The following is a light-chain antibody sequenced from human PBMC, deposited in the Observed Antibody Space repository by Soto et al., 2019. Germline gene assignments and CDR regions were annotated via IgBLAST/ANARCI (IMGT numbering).Light chain of an antibody. V-gene: IGKV3-20*01. Sequence: EIVLTQSPGTLSLPPGERATLSCGASQSVSNSYIAWYQQKPGQAPRLLIYGASSRATGIPDRFSGSGSGTDFTLTISRLEPEDFAVYYCQQYGSSPWTFGQGTKVEIK. J-gene: IGKJ1*01. CDR3: QQYGSSPWT. CDR2: GAS. CDR1: QSVSNSY.